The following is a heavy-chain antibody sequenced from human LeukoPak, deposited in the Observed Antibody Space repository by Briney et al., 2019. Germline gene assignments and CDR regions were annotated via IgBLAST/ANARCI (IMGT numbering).Heavy chain of an antibody. CDR1: GFTFSSYA. CDR2: ISVSGGST. J-gene: IGHJ4*02. Sequence: GGSLRLSCAASGFTFSSYAMSWVRQAPGKGLEWVSVISVSGGSTYYADSVKGRFTISRDNSKNTLYLQMNSLRAEDTAVYYCARRVVVIRYFDDWGQGTLVTVSS. V-gene: IGHV3-23*01. CDR3: ARRVVVIRYFDD. D-gene: IGHD3-22*01.